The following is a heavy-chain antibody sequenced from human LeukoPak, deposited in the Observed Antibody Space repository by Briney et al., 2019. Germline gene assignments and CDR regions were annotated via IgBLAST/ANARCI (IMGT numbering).Heavy chain of an antibody. CDR1: GGSFSGYY. CDR3: ARISSSNWYNERGAFDV. J-gene: IGHJ3*01. Sequence: PSETLSLTCAVYGGSFSGYYWSWIRKPPGKGLEWIGEINHSGSTNYNPSLKSRVTISVDTSKNQFSLKLSSVTAADTAVYYCARISSSNWYNERGAFDVWGQGTMVTVSS. V-gene: IGHV4-34*01. D-gene: IGHD6-13*01. CDR2: INHSGST.